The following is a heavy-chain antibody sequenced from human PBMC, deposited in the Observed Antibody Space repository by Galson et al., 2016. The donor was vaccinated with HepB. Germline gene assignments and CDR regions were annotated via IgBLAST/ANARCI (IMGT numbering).Heavy chain of an antibody. J-gene: IGHJ5*02. D-gene: IGHD6-13*01. V-gene: IGHV3-21*01. CDR3: ARVVTPMAAANRGFGS. CDR1: GFTFNMYT. CDR2: ITPGSTYT. Sequence: SLRLSCAASGFTFNMYTMPWVRQAPGKGLEWVSSITPGSTYTYFADSVKGRFTISRDDAENSLYLHMNSLRAEDTALYYCARVVTPMAAANRGFGSWGQGTQVVVSS.